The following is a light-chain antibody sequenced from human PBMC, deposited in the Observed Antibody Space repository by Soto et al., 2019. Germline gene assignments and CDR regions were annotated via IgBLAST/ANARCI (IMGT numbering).Light chain of an antibody. CDR2: DVS. Sequence: QSALTRPRSVSGSPGQSVTISCTGTSSDVGGYNYVSWYQQHPGKAPKLMIYDVSKRPSGVPDRFSGSKSGNTASLTISGLQAEDEADYYCCSYAGSYTFVVYVFGTGTKVTVL. CDR3: CSYAGSYTFVVYV. J-gene: IGLJ1*01. CDR1: SSDVGGYNY. V-gene: IGLV2-11*01.